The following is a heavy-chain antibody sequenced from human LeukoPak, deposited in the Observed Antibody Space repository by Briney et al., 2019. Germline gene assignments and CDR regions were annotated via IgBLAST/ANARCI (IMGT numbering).Heavy chain of an antibody. V-gene: IGHV1-69*13. D-gene: IGHD2-2*01. CDR3: ARAGCSSTSCYQAMDV. J-gene: IGHJ6*03. CDR1: GGTFSSYA. Sequence: SVNVSCKASGGTFSSYAISWVRQAPGQGLEWMGGIIPIFGTANYAQKFQGRVTITADESTSTAYMELSSLRSEDTAVYYCARAGCSSTSCYQAMDVWGKGTTVTVSS. CDR2: IIPIFGTA.